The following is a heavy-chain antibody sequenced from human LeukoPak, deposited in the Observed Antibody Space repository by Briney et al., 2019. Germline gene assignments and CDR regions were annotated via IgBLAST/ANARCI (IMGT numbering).Heavy chain of an antibody. Sequence: GGSLRLSCAASGFTFSSYAMHWVRQAPGKGLEWVAVISYDGSNKYYADSVKGRFTISRDNSKNTLYLQMNSLRAEDTAVYYCARVPNGDYFDYWGQRTLVTVSS. D-gene: IGHD4-17*01. CDR1: GFTFSSYA. CDR3: ARVPNGDYFDY. V-gene: IGHV3-30-3*01. CDR2: ISYDGSNK. J-gene: IGHJ4*02.